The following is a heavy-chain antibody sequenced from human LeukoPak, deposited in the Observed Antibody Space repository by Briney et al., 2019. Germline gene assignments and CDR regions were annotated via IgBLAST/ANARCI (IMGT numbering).Heavy chain of an antibody. J-gene: IGHJ4*02. V-gene: IGHV4-31*03. CDR3: ARYDIVATILDY. CDR1: GGSISSGGYY. D-gene: IGHD5-12*01. Sequence: PSQTLPLTCTVSGGSISSGGYYWSWIRQHPGKGLEWIGYIYYSGSTYYNPSLKSRVTISVDTSKNQFSLKLSSVTAADTAVYYCARYDIVATILDYWGQGTLVTVSS. CDR2: IYYSGST.